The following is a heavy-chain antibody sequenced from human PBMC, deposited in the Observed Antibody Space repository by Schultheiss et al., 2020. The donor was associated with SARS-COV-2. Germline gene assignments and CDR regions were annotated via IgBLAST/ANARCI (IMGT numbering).Heavy chain of an antibody. CDR1: GYSISSGYS. V-gene: IGHV4-38-2*01. CDR3: ARVGARGGIDY. Sequence: SETLSLTCAVSGYSISSGYSWGWIRQPPGKGLEWIGSIYHSGSTYYNPSLKSRVTISVDTSKNQFSLKLSSVTAADTAVYYCARVGARGGIDYWGQGTLVTVSS. CDR2: IYHSGST. D-gene: IGHD1-26*01. J-gene: IGHJ4*02.